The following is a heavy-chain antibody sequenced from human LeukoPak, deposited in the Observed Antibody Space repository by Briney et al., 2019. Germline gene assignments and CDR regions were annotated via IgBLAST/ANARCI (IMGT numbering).Heavy chain of an antibody. Sequence: SLRLSCAASGFSFDDSAMLWVRQAPGKRLEWVAGISWNSGTTAYADSVMGRFTISRDNAKNTLYLQMNSLRAEDTAVYYCASSFGGPFDYWGQRTLVTVSS. CDR3: ASSFGGPFDY. J-gene: IGHJ4*02. CDR2: ISWNSGTT. CDR1: GFSFDDSA. V-gene: IGHV3-9*01. D-gene: IGHD3-16*01.